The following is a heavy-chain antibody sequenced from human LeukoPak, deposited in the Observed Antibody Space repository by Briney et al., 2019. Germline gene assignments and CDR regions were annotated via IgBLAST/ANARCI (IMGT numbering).Heavy chain of an antibody. D-gene: IGHD7-27*01. CDR1: GFTFDDYA. Sequence: GRSLRLSCAASGFTFDDYAMHWVRQAPGKGLEWVSGISWNSGSIGYADSVKGRFTISRDNAKNSLYLQMNSLRAEDTAVYYCARDTPPLTGDRGDAFDIWGQGTMVTVSS. CDR2: ISWNSGSI. J-gene: IGHJ3*02. V-gene: IGHV3-9*01. CDR3: ARDTPPLTGDRGDAFDI.